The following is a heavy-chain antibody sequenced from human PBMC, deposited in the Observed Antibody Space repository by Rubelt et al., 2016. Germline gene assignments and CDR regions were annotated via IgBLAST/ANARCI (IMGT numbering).Heavy chain of an antibody. Sequence: WVRQAPGQGLEWMGWIKCDSGVTNYAQKFQGRVTMTRDTSISTIYMDLSSLRFDDTAVYYCARDAGGWADDSSGYFAPDDGGQGTGVTVSS. CDR2: IKCDSGVT. V-gene: IGHV1-2*02. D-gene: IGHD3-22*01. J-gene: IGHJ4*02. CDR3: ARDAGGWADDSSGYFAPDD.